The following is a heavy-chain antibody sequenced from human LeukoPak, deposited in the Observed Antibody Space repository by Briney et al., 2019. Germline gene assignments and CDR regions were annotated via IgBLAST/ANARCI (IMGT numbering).Heavy chain of an antibody. CDR1: GFTFSDYY. V-gene: IGHV3-11*06. CDR3: AKAQSNWFDP. Sequence: GGSLRLSCAASGFTFSDYYMSWIRQAPGKGLDWLSSFSSSSSYTTYADSVKGRFTISRDNAKNSLYLQMNSLRAEDTAVYYCAKAQSNWFDPWGQGTLVTVSS. CDR2: FSSSSSYT. J-gene: IGHJ5*02.